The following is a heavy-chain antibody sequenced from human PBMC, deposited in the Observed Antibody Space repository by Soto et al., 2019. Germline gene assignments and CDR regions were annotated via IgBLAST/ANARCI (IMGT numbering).Heavy chain of an antibody. CDR1: GDSISSSNYH. CDR2: SYYSGST. J-gene: IGHJ4*02. D-gene: IGHD4-4*01. Sequence: QLQLQESGPGLVKPSETLSLTCTVSGDSISSSNYHWGWIRPPPGKGLEWIGSSYYSGSTYYNPSLKSRVTISVDPSTNQFSLELSCVAAADTAVHYCARSGGLQHIDYWGQGTLVTGSS. V-gene: IGHV4-39*01. CDR3: ARSGGLQHIDY.